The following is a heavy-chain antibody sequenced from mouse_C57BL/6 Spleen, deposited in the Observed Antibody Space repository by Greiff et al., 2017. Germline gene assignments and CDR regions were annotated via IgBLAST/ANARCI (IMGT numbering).Heavy chain of an antibody. CDR1: GYTFTSYG. CDR3: ARAHYGNYGGY. V-gene: IGHV1-81*01. Sequence: VQLQQSGAELARPGASVKLSCKASGYTFTSYGISWVKQRTGQGLEWIGEIYPRSGNTYYNEKFKGKAKLTADKSSSTAYMELRSLTSEDSAVYFCARAHYGNYGGYWGQGTTLTVSS. D-gene: IGHD2-1*01. J-gene: IGHJ2*01. CDR2: IYPRSGNT.